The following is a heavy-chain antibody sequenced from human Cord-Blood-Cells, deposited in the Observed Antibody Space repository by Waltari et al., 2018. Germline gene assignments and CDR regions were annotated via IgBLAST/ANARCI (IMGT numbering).Heavy chain of an antibody. CDR2: ISYDGSNK. V-gene: IGHV3-30*18. D-gene: IGHD3-10*01. J-gene: IGHJ4*02. CDR1: GFTFSSYG. Sequence: QVQLVESGGGVVQPGRSLRLSCAASGFTFSSYGMHWVRQAPGKGLEWVAFISYDGSNKYYADSVKGRFTISRDNSKNTLYLQMNSLRAEDTAVYYCAKDWHYGSGSYYDYWGQGTLVTVSS. CDR3: AKDWHYGSGSYYDY.